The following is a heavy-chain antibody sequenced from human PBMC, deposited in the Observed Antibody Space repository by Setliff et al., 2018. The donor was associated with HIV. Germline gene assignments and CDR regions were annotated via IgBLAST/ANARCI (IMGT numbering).Heavy chain of an antibody. D-gene: IGHD3-22*01. CDR2: IYPGDSDT. J-gene: IGHJ4*02. CDR1: GYSFTNYW. Sequence: SLKISCKGYGYSFTNYWIGWVRQMPGKGLEWMGIIYPGDSDTRYSPSFQGQVTISADKSISTAYLQRSSLKASDTAMYYCARLSGLYYYDTSGYYYGHYFDYWGQGTLVTVSS. CDR3: ARLSGLYYYDTSGYYYGHYFDY. V-gene: IGHV5-51*01.